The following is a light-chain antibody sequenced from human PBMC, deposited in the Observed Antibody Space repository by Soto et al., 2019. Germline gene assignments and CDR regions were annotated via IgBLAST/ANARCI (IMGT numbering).Light chain of an antibody. CDR1: QSVSSN. CDR3: QQYNNWPPRT. CDR2: GAA. Sequence: IVMTQSPATPSLSSGGRTTLSCRASQSVSSNLAWYQQKTGQAATLLLYGAATRATGIPARFSGSGSGTEFTLTTSSLQAEEYAVYYCQQYNNWPPRTFGQGTKVDIK. J-gene: IGKJ1*01. V-gene: IGKV3-15*01.